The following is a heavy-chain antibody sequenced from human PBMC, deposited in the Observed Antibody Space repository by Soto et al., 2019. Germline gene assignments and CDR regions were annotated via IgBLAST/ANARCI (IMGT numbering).Heavy chain of an antibody. CDR3: ASGEAHVLRYFDWLSPAFVY. V-gene: IGHV3-48*02. J-gene: IGHJ4*02. CDR2: ISSSSSTI. D-gene: IGHD3-9*01. CDR1: GFTFSSYS. Sequence: EVQLVESGGGLVQTGGSLRLSCAASGFTFSSYSMNWVLQAPGKGLAWVSYISSSSSTIYYAASMKGRFTISRDNAKNLLYLQMNSLRDADTAVYYCASGEAHVLRYFDWLSPAFVYWGQGTLVTVSS.